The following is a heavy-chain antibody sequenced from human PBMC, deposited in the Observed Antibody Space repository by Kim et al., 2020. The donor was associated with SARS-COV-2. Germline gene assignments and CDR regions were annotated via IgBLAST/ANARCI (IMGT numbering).Heavy chain of an antibody. V-gene: IGHV3-74*01. D-gene: IGHD4-4*01. J-gene: IGHJ4*02. CDR3: TRDPDYSKGASFDY. Sequence: ADSVKSRFTITTDNSQNMMYLKMNSLRAEETAVYYCTRDPDYSKGASFDYWGQGTLVTVSS.